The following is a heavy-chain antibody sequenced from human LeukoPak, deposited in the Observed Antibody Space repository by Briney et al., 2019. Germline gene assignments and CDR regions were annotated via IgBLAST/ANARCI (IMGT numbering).Heavy chain of an antibody. CDR2: INPSSGGT. CDR3: ARVDYDSSGYNPYYFDY. Sequence: GASVKVSCKASGYTFTGYYMHWVRQAPGQGLEWMGWINPSSGGTSYAQKFQGRVTMTRDTSTSTVYMELSSLRSEDTAVYYCARVDYDSSGYNPYYFDYWGQGTLVTVSS. J-gene: IGHJ4*02. D-gene: IGHD3-22*01. V-gene: IGHV1-46*01. CDR1: GYTFTGYY.